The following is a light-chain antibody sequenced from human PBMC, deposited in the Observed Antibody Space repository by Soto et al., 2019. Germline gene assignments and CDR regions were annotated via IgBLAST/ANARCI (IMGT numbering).Light chain of an antibody. CDR3: QQYGSSSPT. V-gene: IGKV3-20*01. CDR2: GAS. Sequence: VXTXSXGXXSXXXXXXXTLSCRASQXVXSNYLAWYQQKPGQAPRLLIYGASSRATGIPDRFSGXGXGXXFTLTISRLEPEDFAVYHCQQYGSSSPTFGGGTKVEIK. CDR1: QXVXSNY. J-gene: IGKJ4*01.